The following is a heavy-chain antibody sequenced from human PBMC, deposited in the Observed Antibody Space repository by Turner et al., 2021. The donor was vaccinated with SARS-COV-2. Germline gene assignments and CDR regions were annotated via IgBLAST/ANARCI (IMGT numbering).Heavy chain of an antibody. CDR2: ISYDGSNN. Sequence: QVQLVESGGGVVQPGRSLRLSCSASGFTFSSYAMHWVRQAPGKGLEWVAVISYDGSNNYYADSVKGRFTISRDNSKNTLYLQMNSLRAEDTAVYYCAKDSGILTGYGYYYYGMDVWGQGTTVTVSS. J-gene: IGHJ6*02. CDR3: AKDSGILTGYGYYYYGMDV. V-gene: IGHV3-30*04. D-gene: IGHD3-9*01. CDR1: GFTFSSYA.